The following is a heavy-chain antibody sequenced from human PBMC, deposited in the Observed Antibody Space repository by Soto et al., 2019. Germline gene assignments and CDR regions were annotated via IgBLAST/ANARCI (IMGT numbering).Heavy chain of an antibody. V-gene: IGHV2-5*02. D-gene: IGHD2-21*01. CDR2: IYWDDDK. CDR3: PHLDPEIVIVGGHGGFDY. Sequence: QITLKESGPTLVRPPQTLTLTCTFSGFSLTSGVGVGWIRQPPGKALEWLALIYWDDDKRYSPSLKNRLTITKXTXXXQXLLTMTNVRPLVTATNFFPHLDPEIVIVGGHGGFDYWGQGPLVTVSS. J-gene: IGHJ4*02. CDR1: GFSLTSGVG.